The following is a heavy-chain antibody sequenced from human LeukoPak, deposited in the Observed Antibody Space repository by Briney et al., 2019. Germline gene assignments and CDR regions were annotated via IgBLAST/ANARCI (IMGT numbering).Heavy chain of an antibody. Sequence: SETLSLTCAVYGGSFSGYYWSWIRQPPGKGLEWIGEINHSGSTYYNPSLKSRVTISVDTSKNQFSLKLSSVTAADTAVYYCARENLAYYDSSGYYPFDYWGQGTLVTVSS. V-gene: IGHV4-34*01. CDR1: GGSFSGYY. CDR3: ARENLAYYDSSGYYPFDY. D-gene: IGHD3-22*01. CDR2: INHSGST. J-gene: IGHJ4*02.